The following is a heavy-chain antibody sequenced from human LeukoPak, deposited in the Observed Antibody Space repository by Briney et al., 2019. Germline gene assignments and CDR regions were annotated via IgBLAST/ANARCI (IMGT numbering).Heavy chain of an antibody. D-gene: IGHD6-13*01. J-gene: IGHJ4*02. CDR1: GFTFSSYG. V-gene: IGHV3-30*02. CDR3: ARDTAAAADY. CDR2: IRYDGSNK. Sequence: PGGSLRLSCAASGFTFSSYGMHWVRQAPGKGLEWVAFIRYDGSNKYYADSVKGRFTISRDNSKNTLYLQMNSLRAEDTAVYYCARDTAAAADYWGQGTLVTVSS.